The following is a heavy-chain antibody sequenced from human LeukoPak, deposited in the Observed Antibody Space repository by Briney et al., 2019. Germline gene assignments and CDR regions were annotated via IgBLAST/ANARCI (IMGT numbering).Heavy chain of an antibody. J-gene: IGHJ4*02. Sequence: ASVKVSCKAAGYTFTAYYMHWVRPAPAQGLEWMGWINPNSGGTNYSQKFQGRVTMTRDTSISTAYMELSRLRSDDTAVYYCAGGYCSGGSCYDFDYWGQGTLVTVSS. CDR3: AGGYCSGGSCYDFDY. CDR2: INPNSGGT. CDR1: GYTFTAYY. V-gene: IGHV1-2*02. D-gene: IGHD2-15*01.